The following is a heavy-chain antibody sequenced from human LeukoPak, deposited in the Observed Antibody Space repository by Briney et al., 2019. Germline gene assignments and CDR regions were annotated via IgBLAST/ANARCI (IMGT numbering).Heavy chain of an antibody. Sequence: SETLSLTCAVSGGSFSGYYWSWIRQPPGKGLEWIGEINHSGSTNYNPSPKSRVTISVDTSKNQSSLKLSSVTAADTAVYYCARLRVDYYDSSGAPADYWGQGTLVTVSS. J-gene: IGHJ4*02. CDR2: INHSGST. CDR3: ARLRVDYYDSSGAPADY. CDR1: GGSFSGYY. D-gene: IGHD3-22*01. V-gene: IGHV4-34*01.